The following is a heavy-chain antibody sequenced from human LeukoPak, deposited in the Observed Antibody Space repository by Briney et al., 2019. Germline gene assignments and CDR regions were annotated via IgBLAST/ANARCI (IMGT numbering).Heavy chain of an antibody. J-gene: IGHJ5*02. V-gene: IGHV4-39*07. CDR3: ARVARFLNWFDP. Sequence: SETLSLTCTVSGGSISSGDYYWSWIRQPPGKGLEWIGEINHSGSTNYNPSLKSRVTISVDTSKNQFSLKLSSVTAADTAVYYCARVARFLNWFDPWGQGTLVTVSS. D-gene: IGHD3-3*01. CDR1: GGSISSGDYY. CDR2: INHSGST.